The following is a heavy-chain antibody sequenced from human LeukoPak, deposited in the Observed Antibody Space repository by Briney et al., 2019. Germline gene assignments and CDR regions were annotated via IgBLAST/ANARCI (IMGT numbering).Heavy chain of an antibody. CDR3: AKVDIVLVPAATAPGWFDP. J-gene: IGHJ5*02. CDR2: ISGSGGST. D-gene: IGHD2-2*03. V-gene: IGHV3-23*01. Sequence: GGSLRLSCAASGFTFSSYAMSWFRQAPGKGLEWVSAISGSGGSTYYADSVKGRFTISRDNSKNTLYLQMNSLRAEDTAVYYCAKVDIVLVPAATAPGWFDPWGQGTLVTVSS. CDR1: GFTFSSYA.